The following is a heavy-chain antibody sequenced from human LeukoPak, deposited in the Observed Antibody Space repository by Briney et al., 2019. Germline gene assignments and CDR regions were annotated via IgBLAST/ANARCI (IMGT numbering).Heavy chain of an antibody. Sequence: SQTLSLICAISGDSVSSNSAAWNWIRQSPSRGLEWLGRTYYRSKWENDYAESVKSRITINADTSKNQFSLHLRSVTPEDTAVCYCTRGDDSGFYYYFYMDVWGKGTTVTVSS. D-gene: IGHD3-3*01. CDR1: GDSVSSNSAA. J-gene: IGHJ6*03. CDR3: TRGDDSGFYYYFYMDV. CDR2: TYYRSKWEN. V-gene: IGHV6-1*01.